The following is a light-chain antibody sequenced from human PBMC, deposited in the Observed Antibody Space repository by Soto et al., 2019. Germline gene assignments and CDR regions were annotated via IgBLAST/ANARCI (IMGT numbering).Light chain of an antibody. V-gene: IGKV3-20*01. CDR2: GAS. CDR3: QQFSSTPSWT. CDR1: RSVSRSD. Sequence: EIVLTQSPGTLSLSPGERATLSCRASRSVSRSDLAWYQQKPGQAPRLLIYGASSRATGIPDRFSGSGSGKDFTLTISRMEPEDFAVYYCQQFSSTPSWTFGQGTKVDIK. J-gene: IGKJ1*01.